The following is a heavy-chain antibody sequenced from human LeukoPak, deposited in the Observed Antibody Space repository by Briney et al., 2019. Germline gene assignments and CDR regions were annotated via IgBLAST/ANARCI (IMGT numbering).Heavy chain of an antibody. CDR3: AAGSGYYWSFDY. CDR1: GFTFTSSA. V-gene: IGHV1-58*01. D-gene: IGHD3-22*01. Sequence: ASVKVSCKASGFTFTSSAVQWVRQARGQRLEWIGWIVVGSGNTNYAQKFQERVTITRDMSTSTAYMGLSSLRSEDTAVYYCAAGSGYYWSFDYWGQGTLVTVSS. CDR2: IVVGSGNT. J-gene: IGHJ4*02.